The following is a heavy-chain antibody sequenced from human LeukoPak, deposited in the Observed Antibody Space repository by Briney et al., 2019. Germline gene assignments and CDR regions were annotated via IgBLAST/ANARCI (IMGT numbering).Heavy chain of an antibody. J-gene: IGHJ4*02. CDR2: FYPEDGET. D-gene: IGHD3-10*01. V-gene: IGHV1-24*01. Sequence: ASVKVSCKVSGYTLTELSMHWVRQAPGKGLEWMGGFYPEDGETIYAQKFQGRVTMTEDTSTNTAYMELSRLRSEDAAVYYCATDLWRSGSYSQYWGQGTLVTVSS. CDR1: GYTLTELS. CDR3: ATDLWRSGSYSQY.